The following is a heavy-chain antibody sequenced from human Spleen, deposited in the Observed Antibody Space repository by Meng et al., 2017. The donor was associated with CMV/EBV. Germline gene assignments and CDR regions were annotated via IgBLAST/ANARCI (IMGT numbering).Heavy chain of an antibody. CDR3: AKSDQYYYDSRGYYFRLWY. D-gene: IGHD3-22*01. J-gene: IGHJ4*02. Sequence: FTNYRLNCVRPAPGQGLELLGCINADTGNPTYAQDFTGRFVFSLDTSVSTAYLQISSLKAEDTAVYYCAKSDQYYYDSRGYYFRLWYWGQGTLVTVSS. CDR2: INADTGNP. V-gene: IGHV7-4-1*02. CDR1: FTNYR.